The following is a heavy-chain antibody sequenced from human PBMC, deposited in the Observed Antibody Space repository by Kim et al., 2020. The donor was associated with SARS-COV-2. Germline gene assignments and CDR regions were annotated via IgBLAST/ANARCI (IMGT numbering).Heavy chain of an antibody. CDR3: ARELGDYMDV. Sequence: SETLSLTCTVSGGSISSYYWSWIRQPPGKGLEWIGYIYYSGSTNYNPSLKSRVTISVDKSKNQFSLKVSSVTAADTAVYYYARELGDYMDVWGKGTTVTVSS. CDR2: IYYSGST. V-gene: IGHV4-59*01. CDR1: GGSISSYY. D-gene: IGHD3-16*01. J-gene: IGHJ6*03.